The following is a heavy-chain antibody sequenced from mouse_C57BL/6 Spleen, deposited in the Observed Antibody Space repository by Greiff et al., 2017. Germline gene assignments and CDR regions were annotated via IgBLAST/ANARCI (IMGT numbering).Heavy chain of an antibody. CDR2: IWSGGST. CDR1: GFSLTSYG. CDR3: AKGGGTDYFDY. J-gene: IGHJ2*01. V-gene: IGHV2-4*01. Sequence: VKLMESGPGLVQPSQSLSITCTVSGFSLTSYGVHWVRQPPGKGLEWLGVIWSGGSTDYNAAFISRLSICKDNSKSQVFFKMNSLQADDTAIYYCAKGGGTDYFDYWGQGTTLTVSS. D-gene: IGHD4-1*01.